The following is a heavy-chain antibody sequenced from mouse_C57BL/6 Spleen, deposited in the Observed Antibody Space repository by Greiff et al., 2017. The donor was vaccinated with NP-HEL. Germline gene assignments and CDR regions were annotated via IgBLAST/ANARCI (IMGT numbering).Heavy chain of an antibody. CDR3: TTWDYGSSWAY. CDR2: IDPENGDT. J-gene: IGHJ3*01. V-gene: IGHV14-4*01. D-gene: IGHD1-1*01. CDR1: GFNIKDDY. Sequence: VQLKESGAELVRPGASVKLSCTASGFNIKDDYMHWVKQRPEQGLEWIGWIDPENGDTEYASKFQGKATITADTSSNTAYLQLSSLTSEDTAVYYCTTWDYGSSWAYWGQGTLVTVSA.